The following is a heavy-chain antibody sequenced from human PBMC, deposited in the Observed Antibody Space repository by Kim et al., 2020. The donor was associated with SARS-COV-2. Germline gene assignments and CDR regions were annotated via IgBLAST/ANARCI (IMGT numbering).Heavy chain of an antibody. CDR1: GFTFSSYA. Sequence: GGSLRLSCAASGFTFSSYAMSWVRQAPGKGLEWVSAISGSGGSTYSDSVKGRFTISRDNSKNTLYLQMNSLRAEDTAVYYCAKDSHNSYCSGGSCYSGWYFDLWGRGTLVTVSS. V-gene: IGHV3-23*01. J-gene: IGHJ2*01. D-gene: IGHD2-15*01. CDR2: ISGSGGST. CDR3: AKDSHNSYCSGGSCYSGWYFDL.